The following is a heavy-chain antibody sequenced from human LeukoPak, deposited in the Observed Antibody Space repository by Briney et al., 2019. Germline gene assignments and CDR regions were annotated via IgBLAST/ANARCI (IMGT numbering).Heavy chain of an antibody. V-gene: IGHV4-34*01. Sequence: SETLSLTCAVYCGSFSGYYWSWIRQPPGKGLEWIGEINHSGSTNYNPSLKSRVTISVDTSKNQFSLKLSSVTAADTAVYYCARGLGYCSSTSCSYYYYYGMDVWGQGTTVTVSS. CDR1: CGSFSGYY. D-gene: IGHD2-2*01. CDR3: ARGLGYCSSTSCSYYYYYGMDV. J-gene: IGHJ6*02. CDR2: INHSGST.